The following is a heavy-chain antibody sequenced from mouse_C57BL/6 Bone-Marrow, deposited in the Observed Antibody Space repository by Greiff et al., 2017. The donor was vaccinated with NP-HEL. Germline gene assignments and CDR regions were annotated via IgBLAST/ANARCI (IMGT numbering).Heavy chain of an antibody. D-gene: IGHD1-1*01. Sequence: EVKLQESGGGLVQPGGSLKLSCAASGFTFSDYYMYWVRQTPEKRLEWVAYISNGGGSTYYPDTVKGRFTISRDNAKNTLYLQMSRLKSEDTAMYYCARHRGSSYWYFDVWGTGTTVTVSS. J-gene: IGHJ1*03. CDR2: ISNGGGST. V-gene: IGHV5-12*01. CDR3: ARHRGSSYWYFDV. CDR1: GFTFSDYY.